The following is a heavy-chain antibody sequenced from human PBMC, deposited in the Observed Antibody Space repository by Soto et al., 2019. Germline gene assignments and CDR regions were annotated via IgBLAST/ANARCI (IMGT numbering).Heavy chain of an antibody. CDR2: VKDGGVT. Sequence: QVQLQQWGAGLLKPSETLSLTCAVNGRSLTGYYWSWVRQPPGKGLEWIGEVKDGGVTNYSPSLRSRVTISSDAPKKQFSLKVTSVTAADTAVYYCTRGQEGVVATHWDQGTLVTVSS. J-gene: IGHJ4*02. CDR3: TRGQEGVVATH. CDR1: GRSLTGYY. V-gene: IGHV4-34*01. D-gene: IGHD5-12*01.